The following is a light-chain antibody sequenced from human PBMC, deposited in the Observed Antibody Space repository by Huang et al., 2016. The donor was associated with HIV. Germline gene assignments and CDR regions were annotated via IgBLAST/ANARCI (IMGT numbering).Light chain of an antibody. CDR1: QSVSRY. J-gene: IGKJ5*01. V-gene: IGKV3-11*01. Sequence: EIVLTQSPATLSLSPGERATLSCRASQSVSRYLAWYQQKPGQAPRLLIYDASNRATGIPARFSGSVSETDFTLTISSLEPEDFAVYYCQQRSNWPPITFGQGTRLEIK. CDR3: QQRSNWPPIT. CDR2: DAS.